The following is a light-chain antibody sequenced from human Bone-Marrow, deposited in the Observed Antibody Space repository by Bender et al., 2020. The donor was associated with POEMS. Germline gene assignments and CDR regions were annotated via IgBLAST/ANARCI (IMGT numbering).Light chain of an antibody. J-gene: IGLJ2*01. CDR3: QAWDRTTPV. CDR2: QDT. Sequence: SYELTQPPSVSVSPGQTANFACSGDNLGEKYVCWYQQRPGQSPVLVIYQDTKRLSGIPERFSGSNSGNTATLTISGTQGMDEADYYCQAWDRTTPVFGGGTKLTVL. V-gene: IGLV3-1*01. CDR1: NLGEKY.